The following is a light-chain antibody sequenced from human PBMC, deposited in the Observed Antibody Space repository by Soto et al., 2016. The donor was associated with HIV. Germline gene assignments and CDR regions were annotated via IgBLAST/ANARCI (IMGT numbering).Light chain of an antibody. CDR3: QQYNSDLYT. Sequence: DIRVTQSPSTLSASVGDRVTITCRASQSIGSWLAWYQQKSGKAPNLLIYKASTLQSGVPSRFSGSGSGTEFTLTISSLQPDDLATYYCQQYNSDLYTFGRGPSWRS. CDR2: KAS. CDR1: QSIGSW. J-gene: IGKJ2*01. V-gene: IGKV1-5*03.